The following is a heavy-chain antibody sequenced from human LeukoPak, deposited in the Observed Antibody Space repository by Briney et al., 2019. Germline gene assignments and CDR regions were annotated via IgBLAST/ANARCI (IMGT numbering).Heavy chain of an antibody. CDR1: GGSISSSNYY. CDR2: IYYSGST. V-gene: IGHV4-39*07. Sequence: SETLSLTCIVSGGSISSSNYYWGWLRQPPGTGLEWVGSIYYSGSTYYSPSLNRGATISVDTYNNQFSLKLSSVTAADTAVYYCARRRKYTSGYRVTELGSGYSDYWGQGTLVTVSS. J-gene: IGHJ4*02. CDR3: ARRRKYTSGYRVTELGSGYSDY. D-gene: IGHD5-18*01.